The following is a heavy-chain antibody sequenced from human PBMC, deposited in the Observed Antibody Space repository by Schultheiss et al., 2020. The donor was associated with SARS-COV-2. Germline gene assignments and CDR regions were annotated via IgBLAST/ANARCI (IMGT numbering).Heavy chain of an antibody. CDR3: TRGGIYSNYLSYYYYGMDV. CDR1: GFTFGDYA. D-gene: IGHD4-11*01. CDR2: IRSKAYGGTT. J-gene: IGHJ6*02. Sequence: GGSLRLSCTASGFTFGDYAMSWVRQAPGKGLEWVGFIRSKAYGGTTEYAASVKGRFTISRDDSKSIAYLQMNSLKTEDTAVYYCTRGGIYSNYLSYYYYGMDVWGQGTTVTVSS. V-gene: IGHV3-49*04.